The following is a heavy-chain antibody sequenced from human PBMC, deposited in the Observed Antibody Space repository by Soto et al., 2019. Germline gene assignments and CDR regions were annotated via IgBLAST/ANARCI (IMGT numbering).Heavy chain of an antibody. CDR3: VRHLWAPGDS. Sequence: GGSLRLSCAASGFSFRSYWMSWVRQGPGKGLEWVANIKQDGSEKNYVDSVKGRFTISRDNAKNTLSLQMNSLTAEDPAVYYCVRHLWAPGDSWGPGTMVPVSS. CDR2: IKQDGSEK. CDR1: GFSFRSYW. D-gene: IGHD3-3*02. V-gene: IGHV3-7*01. J-gene: IGHJ4*02.